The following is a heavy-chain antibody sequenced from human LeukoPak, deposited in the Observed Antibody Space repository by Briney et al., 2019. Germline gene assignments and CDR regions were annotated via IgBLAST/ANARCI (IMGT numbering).Heavy chain of an antibody. Sequence: GGSLRLSCAASGFTFRDYTMNWVRQAPGKGLEWVSAISKSGTYIKYADSVKGRFTVSRDNAKNSLFLQMNSLRVEDTAVYYCARAPRTAANFDYWGQGTLVTVSS. V-gene: IGHV3-21*01. D-gene: IGHD6-13*01. CDR1: GFTFRDYT. CDR3: ARAPRTAANFDY. J-gene: IGHJ4*02. CDR2: ISKSGTYI.